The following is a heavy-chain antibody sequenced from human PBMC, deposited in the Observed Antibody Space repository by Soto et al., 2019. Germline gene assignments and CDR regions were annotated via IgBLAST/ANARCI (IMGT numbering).Heavy chain of an antibody. J-gene: IGHJ4*02. D-gene: IGHD2-15*01. Sequence: QVHLQESGPGQVRPSQTLSLSCSVSGGSISRGAYFWTWIRQFPGKGLEWIAYISYTGATYYNPPLKRRVTIFADTSKNQFSLKLNSVTSADTAVYYCARGGPVSVSPAWQLLGYFDYWGQGTLVTVSS. CDR2: ISYTGAT. V-gene: IGHV4-31*03. CDR3: ARGGPVSVSPAWQLLGYFDY. CDR1: GGSISRGAYF.